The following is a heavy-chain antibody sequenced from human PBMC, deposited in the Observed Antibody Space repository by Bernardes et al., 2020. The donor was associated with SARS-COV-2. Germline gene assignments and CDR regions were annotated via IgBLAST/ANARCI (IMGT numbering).Heavy chain of an antibody. Sequence: SATLSLTCTVSGGSISSYYWSWIRQPPGKGLEWIGYIYYSGSTNYNPSLKSRVTISVDTSKNQFSLKLSSVTAADTAVYYCARGGYSYGYYAYYYMDVWGKGTTVTVSS. CDR2: IYYSGST. V-gene: IGHV4-59*01. D-gene: IGHD5-18*01. CDR1: GGSISSYY. CDR3: ARGGYSYGYYAYYYMDV. J-gene: IGHJ6*03.